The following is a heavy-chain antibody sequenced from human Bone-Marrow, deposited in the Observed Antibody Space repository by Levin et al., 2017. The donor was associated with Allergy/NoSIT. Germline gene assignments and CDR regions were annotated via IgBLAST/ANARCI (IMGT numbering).Heavy chain of an antibody. D-gene: IGHD2-8*01. V-gene: IGHV3-23*01. CDR3: AKVGCSDGVCYLDY. J-gene: IGHJ4*02. CDR1: GFAFSSYP. Sequence: PGGSLRLSCAASGFAFSSYPMTWVRQAPGKGLEWVSGIHSSGFTYYAHSVKGRFTISRDTSKDTLYLQMNSLRAEDTAVYHCAKVGCSDGVCYLDYWGQGTLVTVSS. CDR2: IHSSGFT.